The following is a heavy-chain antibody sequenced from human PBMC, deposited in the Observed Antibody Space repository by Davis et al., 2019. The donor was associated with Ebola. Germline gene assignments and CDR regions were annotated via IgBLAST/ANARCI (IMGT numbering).Heavy chain of an antibody. V-gene: IGHV3-53*01. CDR3: ATRGP. CDR1: GYTVGSDF. D-gene: IGHD3-10*01. J-gene: IGHJ5*02. Sequence: PGGSLRLSCSASGYTVGSDFMYWARQAPGKGLEWLSMVHSVSGIFYADSVRGRFTIYTDTSKNTLFLQMNSLRVDDTAVYYCATRGPWGQGTLVTVSS. CDR2: VHSVSGI.